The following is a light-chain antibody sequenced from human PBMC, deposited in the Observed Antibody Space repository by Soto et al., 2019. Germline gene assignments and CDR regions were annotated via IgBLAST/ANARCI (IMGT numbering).Light chain of an antibody. V-gene: IGKV1-5*01. CDR3: QYYGSSHSNT. CDR2: DAS. CDR1: HNIERW. Sequence: IQMTQSPSTLTAYVGDRVTITCRASHNIERWMAWYQQKPGKAPSLLIFDASTLHSGVPSRFSGSGSGTDFTLTISRLEPEDFAVYYCQYYGSSHSNTFGQGGLLEVK. J-gene: IGKJ5*01.